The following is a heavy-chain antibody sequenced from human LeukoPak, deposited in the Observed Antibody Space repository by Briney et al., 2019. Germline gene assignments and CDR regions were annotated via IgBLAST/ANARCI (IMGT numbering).Heavy chain of an antibody. V-gene: IGHV1-2*06. D-gene: IGHD3-22*01. CDR3: ARGRYDSSGYYFLYFDY. CDR1: GYTFTGYD. J-gene: IGHJ4*02. CDR2: INPNSGGT. Sequence: ASVKVSCKASGYTFTGYDMHWVRQAPGQGLEWMGRINPNSGGTNYAQKFQGRVTMTRDTSISTAYMELSRMRSDDTAVYYCARGRYDSSGYYFLYFDYWGQGTLATVSS.